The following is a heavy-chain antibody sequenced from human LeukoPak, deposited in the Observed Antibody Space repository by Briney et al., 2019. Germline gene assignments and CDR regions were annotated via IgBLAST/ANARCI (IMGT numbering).Heavy chain of an antibody. CDR1: GFIFSKDW. D-gene: IGHD3-10*01. CDR3: VRVLEGSGSGAFDI. V-gene: IGHV3-48*04. Sequence: PGGSLRLSCAASGFIFSKDWMSWVRQAPGKGLEWLSYISDTSRAIYYADSMKGRITTSRDNAKNSLYLQMKTLRAEDTAIYYCVRVLEGSGSGAFDIWGQGTMVTVSS. CDR2: ISDTSRAI. J-gene: IGHJ3*02.